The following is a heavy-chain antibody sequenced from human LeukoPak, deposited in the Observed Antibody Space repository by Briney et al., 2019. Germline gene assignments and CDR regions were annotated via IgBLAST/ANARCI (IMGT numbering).Heavy chain of an antibody. V-gene: IGHV3-9*01. Sequence: GGSLRLPCAASGFTFYDYAMHWVRQAPGKGLEWVSGISWNSGSIGYADSVKGRFTISRDNAKNSLYLQMNSLRAEDTALYYCASASAVAGIRRYYYYGMDVWGQGTTVTVSS. CDR2: ISWNSGSI. D-gene: IGHD6-19*01. CDR1: GFTFYDYA. CDR3: ASASAVAGIRRYYYYGMDV. J-gene: IGHJ6*02.